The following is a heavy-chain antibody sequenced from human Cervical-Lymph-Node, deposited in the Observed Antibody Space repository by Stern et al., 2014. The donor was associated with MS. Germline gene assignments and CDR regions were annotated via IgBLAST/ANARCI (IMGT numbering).Heavy chain of an antibody. CDR1: GFPFSNFA. Sequence: VQLVESGGGVVQPGRSLRLSCAASGFPFSNFAMNWLRQSPEKGLQWLAAISTDGSATSYADSGKGRFTISRDNTKSTLYLEMNSLTTEDTAVFYCARDLGYWGQGTLVTVSS. J-gene: IGHJ4*02. V-gene: IGHV3-30-3*01. CDR2: ISTDGSAT. CDR3: ARDLGY.